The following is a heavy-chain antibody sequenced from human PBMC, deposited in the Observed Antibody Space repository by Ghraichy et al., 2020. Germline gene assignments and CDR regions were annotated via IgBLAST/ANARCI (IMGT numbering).Heavy chain of an antibody. V-gene: IGHV4-31*03. Sequence: SETLSLTCTVSGGSISSGGYYWSWIRQHPGKGLEWIGYIYYSGSTYYNPSLKSRVTISVDTSKNQFSLKLSSVTAADTAVYYCARGGYSYGYHSHVDYWGQGTLVTVSS. CDR2: IYYSGST. CDR3: ARGGYSYGYHSHVDY. CDR1: GGSISSGGYY. J-gene: IGHJ4*02. D-gene: IGHD5-18*01.